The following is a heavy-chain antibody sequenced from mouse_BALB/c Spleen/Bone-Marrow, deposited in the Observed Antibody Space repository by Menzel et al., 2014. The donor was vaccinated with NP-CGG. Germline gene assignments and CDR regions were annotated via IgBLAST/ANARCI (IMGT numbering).Heavy chain of an antibody. Sequence: EVKVVESGGGLVQPGGSRKLSCAASGFTFSSFGMHWVRQAPEKGLEWVAYISSGSSTVYYADKVMGRFTISRDNPKNTLFLQMTGLRSEDTAMYYCARSGSSSGYFDYWGQGATLTVSS. CDR2: ISSGSSTV. CDR3: ARSGSSSGYFDY. V-gene: IGHV5-17*02. D-gene: IGHD1-1*01. J-gene: IGHJ2*01. CDR1: GFTFSSFG.